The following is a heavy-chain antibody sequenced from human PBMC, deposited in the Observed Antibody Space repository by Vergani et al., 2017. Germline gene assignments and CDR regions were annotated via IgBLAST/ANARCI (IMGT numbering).Heavy chain of an antibody. Sequence: QVQLQESGPRLVKPSQTLSLTCTVSGGSISSGDYYWSWIRQHPGKGLEWIGYIIYSGSTYYNPSLKSRLTISLDTSKNQFSLKLTSVTAADTAVYYCARGRCGGDCYRFDYWGQGTLVTVSS. CDR2: IIYSGST. D-gene: IGHD2-21*02. CDR3: ARGRCGGDCYRFDY. J-gene: IGHJ4*02. V-gene: IGHV4-31*03. CDR1: GGSISSGDYY.